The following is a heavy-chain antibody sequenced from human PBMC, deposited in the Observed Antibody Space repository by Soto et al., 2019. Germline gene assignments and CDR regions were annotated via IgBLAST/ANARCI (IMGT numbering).Heavy chain of an antibody. D-gene: IGHD3-22*01. CDR2: LYYRGST. V-gene: IGHV4-39*01. CDR3: AAQSYYDRSGYYDVHYYGTDV. J-gene: IGHJ6*02. CDR1: GGSISSSSYY. Sequence: QLQLQESVPGLVKPSETLSLTCTVSGGSISSSSYYWGWIRQPPGKGLALIASLYYRGSTSYNPHRMSGIAIYVDTYKNQFALVLISVPAADTTVYYCAAQSYYDRSGYYDVHYYGTDVWGQVNTVTV.